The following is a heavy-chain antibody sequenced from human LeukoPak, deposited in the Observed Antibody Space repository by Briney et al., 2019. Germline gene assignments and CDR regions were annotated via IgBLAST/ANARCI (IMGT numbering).Heavy chain of an antibody. CDR2: ISGSGGST. CDR3: AKTWDIWGSYRYVDY. V-gene: IGHV3-23*01. Sequence: PEGSLRLSCAASGFTFSSYAMSWVRQAPGKGLEWVSAISGSGGSTYYADSVEGRFTISRDNSKNTLYLQMNSLRAEDTAVYYCAKTWDIWGSYRYVDYWGQGTLVTVSS. J-gene: IGHJ4*02. CDR1: GFTFSSYA. D-gene: IGHD3-16*02.